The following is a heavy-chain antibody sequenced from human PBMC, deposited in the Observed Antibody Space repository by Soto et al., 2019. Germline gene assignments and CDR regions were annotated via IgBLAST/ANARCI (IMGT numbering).Heavy chain of an antibody. J-gene: IGHJ4*02. CDR2: IDGDESAT. Sequence: EVQLVESGGGLVQPGGSLGLSCAASGFTLSRYWMQWVRQAPGKGLEWVSRIDGDESATNYADSVKGRFTISRDNAKNTLHLQMNSLRAEDTAVYYCVRDSHGDYWGQGTLVTVSS. V-gene: IGHV3-74*01. CDR1: GFTLSRYW. CDR3: VRDSHGDY.